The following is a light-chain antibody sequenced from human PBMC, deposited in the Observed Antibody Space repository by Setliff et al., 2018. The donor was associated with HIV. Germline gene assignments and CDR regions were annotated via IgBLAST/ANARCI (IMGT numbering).Light chain of an antibody. V-gene: IGLV2-14*01. CDR3: SSYTSSSTYI. Sequence: QSALAQPASVSGSPGQSITISCTGTSSDVGGYNYVSWYQHHPGKAPKLIIYEVSNRPSGLSNRFSGSKSGNTASLTISGLQAEDEADYYCSSYTSSSTYIFGTGTKGNVL. CDR1: SSDVGGYNY. J-gene: IGLJ1*01. CDR2: EVS.